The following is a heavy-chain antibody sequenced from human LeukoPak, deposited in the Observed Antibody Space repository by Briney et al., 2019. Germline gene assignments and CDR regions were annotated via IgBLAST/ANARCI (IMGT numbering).Heavy chain of an antibody. CDR1: GGSISSGDYY. Sequence: SQTLSLTCTVSGGSISSGDYYWPWFRQHPGKGLEWIGYIDYSGTTYNPSLKSRGTISIDTSKKQFSLKLSSVTAADTAVYYCARDVGGSYAGDAFDIWGQGMMVIVSS. D-gene: IGHD1-26*01. CDR3: ARDVGGSYAGDAFDI. J-gene: IGHJ3*02. V-gene: IGHV4-31*03. CDR2: IDYSGTT.